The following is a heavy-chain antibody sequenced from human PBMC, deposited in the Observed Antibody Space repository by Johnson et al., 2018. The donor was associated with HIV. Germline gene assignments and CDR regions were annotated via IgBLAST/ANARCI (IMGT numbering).Heavy chain of an antibody. V-gene: IGHV3-30*03. CDR2: ISYDGSNK. D-gene: IGHD6-13*01. Sequence: QVQLVESGGGVVQPGRSLRLSCAASGFTFSSYGMHWVRQAPGKGLEWVAVISYDGSNKYYADSVKGRFTISRDNSKNSLYLQMNSLRAEDTAVYYCARAPYSSSWYRDAFDIGGQGTMVTV. CDR1: GFTFSSYG. CDR3: ARAPYSSSWYRDAFDI. J-gene: IGHJ3*02.